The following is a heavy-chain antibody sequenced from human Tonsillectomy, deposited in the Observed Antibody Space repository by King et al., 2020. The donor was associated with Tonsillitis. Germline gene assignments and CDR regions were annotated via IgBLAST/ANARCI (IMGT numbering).Heavy chain of an antibody. D-gene: IGHD3-3*01. CDR3: ARMVLGAFDY. CDR1: GGSISSHY. J-gene: IGHJ4*02. V-gene: IGHV4-59*11. Sequence: QLQESGPGLVKPSETLSLTCTVSGGSISSHYWSWIRQPPGKALDWIGYIYYNGSTNYNPSLKSRVTISVDTSKNQFSLKLSSVTAADTAVYYCARMVLGAFDYWGQGTLVTVSS. CDR2: IYYNGST.